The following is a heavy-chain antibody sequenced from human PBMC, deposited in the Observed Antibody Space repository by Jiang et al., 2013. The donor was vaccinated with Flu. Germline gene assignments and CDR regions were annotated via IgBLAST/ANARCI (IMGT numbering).Heavy chain of an antibody. J-gene: IGHJ4*02. D-gene: IGHD5-18*01. V-gene: IGHV4-34*01. CDR2: INHSGST. Sequence: LLKPSETLSLTCAVYGGSFSDYAWNWIRQPPGKGLEWIGEINHSGSTNSNPSLKSRVTMSVDTSRNHFSLNLSSVTAADTAVYYCARRGYSYQFVRCFDYWGQGNLVIVSS. CDR3: ARRGYSYQFVRCFDY. CDR1: GGSFSDYA.